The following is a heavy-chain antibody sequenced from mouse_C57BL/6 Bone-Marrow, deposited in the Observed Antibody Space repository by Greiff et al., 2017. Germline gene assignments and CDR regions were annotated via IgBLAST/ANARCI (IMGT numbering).Heavy chain of an antibody. CDR2: INPNNGGT. CDR3: ATAYYSNGDAMDY. V-gene: IGHV1-22*01. D-gene: IGHD2-5*01. CDR1: GYTFTDYN. Sequence: VQLQQSGPELVKPGASVKMSCKASGYTFTDYNMHWVKQSHGKSLEWIGYINPNNGGTSYNQKFKGKATLTVNKSSSTAYMELRSLTSEDSAVYYCATAYYSNGDAMDYWGQGTSVTVSS. J-gene: IGHJ4*01.